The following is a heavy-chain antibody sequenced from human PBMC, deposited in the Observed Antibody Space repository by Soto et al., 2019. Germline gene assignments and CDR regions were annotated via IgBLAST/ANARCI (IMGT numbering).Heavy chain of an antibody. CDR1: GGTFSSYA. J-gene: IGHJ5*02. V-gene: IGHV1-69*06. CDR2: TIPIFGTA. D-gene: IGHD2-8*01. CDR3: ARDGCTNGVCYLGDP. Sequence: QVQLVQSGAEVKKPGSSVKVSCKASGGTFSSYAISWVRQAPGQGLEWMGGTIPIFGTANYAQKFQGRVTITADKSTSTGYMELSSLRSEDTAVYYCARDGCTNGVCYLGDPWGQGTLVTVSS.